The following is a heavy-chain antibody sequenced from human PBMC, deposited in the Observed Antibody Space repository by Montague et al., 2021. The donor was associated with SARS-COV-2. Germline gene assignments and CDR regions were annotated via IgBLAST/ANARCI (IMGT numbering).Heavy chain of an antibody. CDR2: INNSGST. J-gene: IGHJ4*02. CDR3: ARGHRGCSGSSCNGGFRRGAFDF. CDR1: GGAFSGFY. D-gene: IGHD2-2*01. Sequence: SETLSLTCAVYGGAFSGFYRSWIRQAPGKGLEWIGEINNSGSTNYNPSLKSRVTISLNTSKNQFSLNMYSLTAADTAVYFCARGHRGCSGSSCNGGFRRGAFDFWGQGTLVTVSS. V-gene: IGHV4-34*01.